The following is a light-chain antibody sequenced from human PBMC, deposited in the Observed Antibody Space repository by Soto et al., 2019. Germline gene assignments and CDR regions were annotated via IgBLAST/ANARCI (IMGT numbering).Light chain of an antibody. Sequence: EVLMTQSPATLSVSPGDRATLSCRASQSINSNLAWYQQQPGQAPRLLIYGASTRATAVPDRFSGSGSGTDFTLTISSLEPEDFAVYYCQQRSNWPLTFGGGTKVEIK. V-gene: IGKV3-15*01. CDR1: QSINSN. CDR2: GAS. CDR3: QQRSNWPLT. J-gene: IGKJ4*01.